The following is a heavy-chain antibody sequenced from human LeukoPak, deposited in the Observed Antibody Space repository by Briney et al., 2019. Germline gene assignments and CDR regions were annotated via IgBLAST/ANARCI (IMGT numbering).Heavy chain of an antibody. CDR3: ARDGFYNCGGGCYPFGY. D-gene: IGHD2-21*02. J-gene: IGHJ4*02. Sequence: GGSLRLYCAASGFTFSSYNMNWVRQAPGKGLEWVSSISSSSSYIYYADLVKGRFTISRDNAKNSLYLQMNSLRAEDTAVYYCARDGFYNCGGGCYPFGYWGQGTLVTVSS. CDR1: GFTFSSYN. CDR2: ISSSSSYI. V-gene: IGHV3-21*01.